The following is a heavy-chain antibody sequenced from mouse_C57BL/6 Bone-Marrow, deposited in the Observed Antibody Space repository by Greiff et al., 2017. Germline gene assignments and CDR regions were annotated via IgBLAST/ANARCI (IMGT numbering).Heavy chain of an antibody. CDR3: SRGAY. J-gene: IGHJ3*01. V-gene: IGHV1-80*01. CDR1: GYAFSSYW. Sequence: QVHVKQSGAELVKPGASVKISCKASGYAFSSYWMNWVKQRPGKGLEWIGQIFPGDGDTNYNGKFKGKDTLTADKASSTAYMQLSSLTSDDSAVYFCSRGAYWGQGTLVTVSA. CDR2: IFPGDGDT.